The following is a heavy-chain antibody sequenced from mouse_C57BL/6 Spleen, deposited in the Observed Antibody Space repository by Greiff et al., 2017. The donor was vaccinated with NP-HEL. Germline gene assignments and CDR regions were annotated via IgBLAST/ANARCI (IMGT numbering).Heavy chain of an antibody. J-gene: IGHJ4*01. CDR1: GYAFSSSW. CDR2: IYPGDGDT. D-gene: IGHD2-10*01. Sequence: QVQLKESGPELVKPGASVKISCKASGYAFSSSWMNWVKQRPGKGLEWIGRIYPGDGDTNYNGKFKGKATLTADKSSSTAYMQLSSLTSEDSAVYFCARSGAYYGNPYYYAMDYWGQGTSVTVSS. V-gene: IGHV1-82*01. CDR3: ARSGAYYGNPYYYAMDY.